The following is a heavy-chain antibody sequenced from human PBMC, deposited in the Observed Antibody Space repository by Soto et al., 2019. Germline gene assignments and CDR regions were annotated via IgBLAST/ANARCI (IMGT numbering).Heavy chain of an antibody. CDR1: GYTFTSYD. V-gene: IGHV1-8*01. Sequence: ASVKVSCKASGYTFTSYDSNWVRQATGQGLEWMGWMNPNSGNTGYAQKFQGRVTMTRNTSISTAYMELSSLRSEDTAVYYCARVHYYGSGSYYISDNWFDPWGQGTLVTVSS. D-gene: IGHD3-10*01. CDR3: ARVHYYGSGSYYISDNWFDP. J-gene: IGHJ5*02. CDR2: MNPNSGNT.